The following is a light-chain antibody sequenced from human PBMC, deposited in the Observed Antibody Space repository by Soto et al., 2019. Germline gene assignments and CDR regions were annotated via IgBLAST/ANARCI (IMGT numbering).Light chain of an antibody. CDR1: QSVSSN. J-gene: IGKJ1*01. CDR2: GAS. Sequence: EIVMTQSPATLSVSPGERATLSCRASQSVSSNLAWYQQKPGQAPRLLIYGASTRATGIPARFSGSRSGTEFTFTISSLQSEDFAVYYCQQYDNWPRTFGQGTKVDIK. CDR3: QQYDNWPRT. V-gene: IGKV3-15*01.